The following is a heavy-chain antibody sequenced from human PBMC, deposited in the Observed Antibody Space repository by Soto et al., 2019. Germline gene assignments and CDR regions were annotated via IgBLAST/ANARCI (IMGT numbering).Heavy chain of an antibody. CDR3: AHRHFNKVAYFDY. CDR1: GFSLSTNGSG. Sequence: QITLKESGLTLVKPTQTLTLTCTVSGFSLSTNGSGVGWIRQPPVKALEWLAIVYWNDDKRYSPSLESRLTIARDASKNPVILIMTNMDPVDTATYYCAHRHFNKVAYFDYWGQGTLVTVSS. CDR2: VYWNDDK. J-gene: IGHJ4*02. V-gene: IGHV2-5*01.